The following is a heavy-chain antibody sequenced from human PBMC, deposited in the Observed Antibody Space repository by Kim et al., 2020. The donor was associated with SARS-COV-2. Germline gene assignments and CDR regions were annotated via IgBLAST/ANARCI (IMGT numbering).Heavy chain of an antibody. CDR2: IKKDGSEK. D-gene: IGHD6-19*01. V-gene: IGHV3-7*03. J-gene: IGHJ6*02. CDR3: ARERVAGLYYYYYYGMDV. CDR1: GFTFSSYW. Sequence: GGSLRLSCAASGFTFSSYWMSWVRQAPGKGLEWVANIKKDGSEKYYVDSVKGRFTISRDNAKNSLYLQMNSLRAEDTAVYYCARERVAGLYYYYYYGMDVWGQGTTVTVAS.